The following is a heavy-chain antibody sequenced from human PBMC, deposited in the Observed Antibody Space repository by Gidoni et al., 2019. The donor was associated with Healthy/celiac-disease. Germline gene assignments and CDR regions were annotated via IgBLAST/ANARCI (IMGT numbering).Heavy chain of an antibody. CDR1: GGPISTYS. J-gene: IGHJ6*02. CDR3: ARLYIVGATTQAGYGMDV. Sequence: QVQLQESGPGLVQPSETLSLTCTVPGGPISTYSWSWIRQPPGKGLEWVGYIYYSGSTNYNPSLKSRVTISVDTSKNQFSLKLSSVTAADTAVYYCARLYIVGATTQAGYGMDVWGQGTTVTVSS. CDR2: IYYSGST. V-gene: IGHV4-59*08. D-gene: IGHD1-26*01.